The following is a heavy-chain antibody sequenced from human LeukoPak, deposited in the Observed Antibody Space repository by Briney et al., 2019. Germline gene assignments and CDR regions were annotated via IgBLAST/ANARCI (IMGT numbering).Heavy chain of an antibody. CDR3: ATSVVPAANPYYFDY. V-gene: IGHV1-69*13. D-gene: IGHD2-2*01. CDR2: IIPIFGTA. CDR1: GGTFSSYA. Sequence: ASVKVSCKASGGTFSSYAISWVRQAPGQGLEWMGGIIPIFGTANYAQKFQGRVTITADESTSTAYMELSSLRSEDTAVYYCATSVVPAANPYYFDYWGQGTLVTVSS. J-gene: IGHJ4*02.